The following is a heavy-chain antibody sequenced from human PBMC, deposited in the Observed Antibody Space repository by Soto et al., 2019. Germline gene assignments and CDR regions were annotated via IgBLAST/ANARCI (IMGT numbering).Heavy chain of an antibody. CDR2: INPNSGGT. V-gene: IGHV1-2*04. CDR3: ARGAPVTAWTSWFDP. CDR1: GYTFTGYY. D-gene: IGHD2-21*02. Sequence: ASVKVSCKASGYTFTGYYMHWVRQAPGQGLEWMGWINPNSGGTNYAQKFQGWVTMTRDTSISTAYMELSRLRSDDTAVYYCARGAPVTAWTSWFDPWGQGTLVTVSS. J-gene: IGHJ5*02.